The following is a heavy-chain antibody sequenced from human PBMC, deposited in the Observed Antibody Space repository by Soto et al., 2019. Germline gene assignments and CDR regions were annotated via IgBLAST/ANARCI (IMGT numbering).Heavy chain of an antibody. Sequence: SSETLSLTCAVSGGSISSSNWWSWVRQPPGKGLEWIGEIYHSGSTNYNPSLKSRVTISVDKSKNQFSLKLSSVTAADTAVYYCARTRDSLWFGELLKRSWFDPWGQGTLVTVSS. V-gene: IGHV4-4*02. CDR1: GGSISSSNW. CDR3: ARTRDSLWFGELLKRSWFDP. CDR2: IYHSGST. J-gene: IGHJ5*02. D-gene: IGHD3-10*01.